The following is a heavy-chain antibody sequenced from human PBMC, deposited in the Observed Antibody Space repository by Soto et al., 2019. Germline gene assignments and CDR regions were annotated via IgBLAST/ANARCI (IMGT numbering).Heavy chain of an antibody. D-gene: IGHD5-12*01. V-gene: IGHV4-30-4*01. J-gene: IGHJ4*02. CDR3: AGVKATLYRHYYFDY. CDR2: IFYTGST. CDR1: GGTINSGDYF. Sequence: PSETLSLTCSVSGGTINSGDYFWSWIRQPPGKGLEWIGSIFYTGSTYYSPSLKSRASMSMDTSKNLSSLRLRSLTAADTAVYFCAGVKATLYRHYYFDYWGQGTPVTVSS.